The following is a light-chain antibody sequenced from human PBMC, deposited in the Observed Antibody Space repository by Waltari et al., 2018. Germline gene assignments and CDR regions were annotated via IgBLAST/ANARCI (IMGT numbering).Light chain of an antibody. J-gene: IGKJ3*01. CDR1: QSVFYSSNNKNC. Sequence: DIVMTQSPDSLAVSLGERVSINCKSSQSVFYSSNNKNCLAWYQQKPGQPPKLLMYWASSREFGVPKRFSASGSGTDFTLTISSLEADDVAIYYCQQYYSMPLTFGPGTTVEI. V-gene: IGKV4-1*01. CDR2: WAS. CDR3: QQYYSMPLT.